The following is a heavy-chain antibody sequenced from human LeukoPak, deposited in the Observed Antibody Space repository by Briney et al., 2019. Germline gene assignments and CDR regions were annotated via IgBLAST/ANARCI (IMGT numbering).Heavy chain of an antibody. Sequence: SETLSLTCAVYGGSFSGYYWRWIRQPPGKGLEWIGEINHSGSTNYNPSLKSRVTISVDTSKNQFSLKLSSVTAADTAVYYCARWGPDIVVVPAVPYYYYGMDVWGQGTTVTVSS. J-gene: IGHJ6*02. CDR2: INHSGST. V-gene: IGHV4-34*01. D-gene: IGHD2-2*01. CDR3: ARWGPDIVVVPAVPYYYYGMDV. CDR1: GGSFSGYY.